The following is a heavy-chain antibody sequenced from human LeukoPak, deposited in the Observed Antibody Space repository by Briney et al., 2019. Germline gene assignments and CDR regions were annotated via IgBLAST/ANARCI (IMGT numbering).Heavy chain of an antibody. Sequence: GGSLRLSCAASGFTVSSNYMSWVRQAPGKGLEWVSVIYSGGSTYYADSVKGRFTISRDNSKNTLYLQMNSLRAEDTAVYYCARDSEGGGSYDEYWGQGTLVTVSS. V-gene: IGHV3-53*01. J-gene: IGHJ4*03. CDR2: IYSGGST. D-gene: IGHD2-15*01. CDR1: GFTVSSNY. CDR3: ARDSEGGGSYDEY.